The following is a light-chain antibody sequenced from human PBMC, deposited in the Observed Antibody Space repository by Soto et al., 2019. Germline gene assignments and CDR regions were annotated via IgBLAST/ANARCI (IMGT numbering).Light chain of an antibody. CDR1: SGINVGTYR. CDR3: MIWHSSAWV. CDR2: YKSDSXX. J-gene: IGLJ3*02. Sequence: QPVLTQPSSLSASPGASASLTCTLRSGINVGTYRIYWYQQKPGSPPQYLLRYKSDSXXXXXXXXXSRFSGSKDASANAGXXXIXXXXXXXXXDYYCMIWHSSAWVFGGGTQLTVL. V-gene: IGLV5-45*03.